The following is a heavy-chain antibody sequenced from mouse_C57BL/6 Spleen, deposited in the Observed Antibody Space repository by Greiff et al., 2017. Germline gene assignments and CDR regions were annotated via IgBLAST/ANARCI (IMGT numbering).Heavy chain of an antibody. D-gene: IGHD3-3*01. Sequence: VQLQQSGPELVKPGASVKISCKASGYAFSSSWMNWVKQRPGKGLEWIGRIYPGDGDTNYNGKFKGKATLTADKSSSTAYMQLSSLTSEDSAVYYCARWDNYFDYWGQGTTLTVSS. J-gene: IGHJ2*01. CDR2: IYPGDGDT. CDR3: ARWDNYFDY. CDR1: GYAFSSSW. V-gene: IGHV1-82*01.